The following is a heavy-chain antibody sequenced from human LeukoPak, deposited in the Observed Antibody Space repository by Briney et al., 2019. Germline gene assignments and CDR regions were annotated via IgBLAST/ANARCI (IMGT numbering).Heavy chain of an antibody. Sequence: PGGSLRLSCAASGFTFSSYSMNWVRQAPGKGLEWGSSISSSSSYIYYADSVKGRFTISRDNAKNSLYLQMNSLRAEDTAVYYCARDSLDSSGYYPTQHWGQGTLVTVSS. CDR2: ISSSSSYI. V-gene: IGHV3-21*01. CDR3: ARDSLDSSGYYPTQH. D-gene: IGHD3-22*01. CDR1: GFTFSSYS. J-gene: IGHJ1*01.